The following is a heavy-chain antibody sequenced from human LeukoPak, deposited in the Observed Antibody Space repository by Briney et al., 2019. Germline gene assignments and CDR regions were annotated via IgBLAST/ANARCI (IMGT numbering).Heavy chain of an antibody. Sequence: GGSLRLSCAASGFTLSSTCMCWFRQAPAEGLQGVADRKQHGSGEHSLDSVKSRFIISRDNGKISLYLQMSTLTTEDTAVYYCARQPVGFWSGYYQYYFDHWGQGVLVTVSS. CDR2: RKQHGSGE. J-gene: IGHJ4*02. D-gene: IGHD3-3*01. CDR3: ARQPVGFWSGYYQYYFDH. CDR1: GFTLSSTC. V-gene: IGHV3-7*01.